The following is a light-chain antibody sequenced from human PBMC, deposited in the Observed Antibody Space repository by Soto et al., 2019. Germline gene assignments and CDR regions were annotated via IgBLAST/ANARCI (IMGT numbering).Light chain of an antibody. CDR3: QQYNNWPSWT. CDR2: DAS. V-gene: IGKV3-11*01. J-gene: IGKJ1*01. Sequence: EIVLTQSPATLSLSPGERATLSCRASQSVSSCLAWYQQKPGQAPRLLIYDASNRATGIPARFSGSGSGTDFTLTISSLEPEDFAVYYCQQYNNWPSWTFGQGTKVDI. CDR1: QSVSSC.